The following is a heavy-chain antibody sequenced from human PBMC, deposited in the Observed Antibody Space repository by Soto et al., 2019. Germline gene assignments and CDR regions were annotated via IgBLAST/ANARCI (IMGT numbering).Heavy chain of an antibody. D-gene: IGHD3-22*01. CDR2: IYYSGST. J-gene: IGHJ4*02. CDR3: ARASRGHSGYFSDY. CDR1: GGSISSGGYY. Sequence: QVQLQESGPGLVKPSQTLSLTCTVSGGSISSGGYYWSWIRQHPGKGLEWIGYIYYSGSTQYNPSRKSRVTXLVXTXMNQFSLKLSSVTAADTAVYYCARASRGHSGYFSDYWGQGTLVTVSS. V-gene: IGHV4-31*03.